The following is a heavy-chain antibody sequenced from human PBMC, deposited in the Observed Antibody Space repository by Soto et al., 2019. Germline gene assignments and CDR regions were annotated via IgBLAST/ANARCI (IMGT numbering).Heavy chain of an antibody. V-gene: IGHV3-48*02. Sequence: GGSLRLSCAASGFTFSSYSMNWVRQAPGKGLEWVSYISSSSSTIYYADSVKGRFTISRDNAKNSLYLQMNSLRDEDTAVYYCACANSNSYDSSDYYYWGQGTLVTVSS. J-gene: IGHJ4*02. D-gene: IGHD3-22*01. CDR3: ACANSNSYDSSDYYY. CDR1: GFTFSSYS. CDR2: ISSSSSTI.